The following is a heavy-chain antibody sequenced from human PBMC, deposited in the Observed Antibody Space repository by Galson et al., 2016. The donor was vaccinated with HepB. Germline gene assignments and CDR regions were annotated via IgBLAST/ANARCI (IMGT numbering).Heavy chain of an antibody. CDR2: IYSNGRT. CDR3: ARGSVVTYYSGPTWFDP. V-gene: IGHV3-53*01. D-gene: IGHD3-22*01. J-gene: IGHJ5*02. CDR1: GFGVGSTY. Sequence: SLRLSCAVSGFGVGSTYMNWVRQAPGEGLEWASVIYSNGRTYYADSVRGRFTVSRDRSKNILYLQMNSLRVEDTAVYYCARGSVVTYYSGPTWFDPWGQGTLVTVSS.